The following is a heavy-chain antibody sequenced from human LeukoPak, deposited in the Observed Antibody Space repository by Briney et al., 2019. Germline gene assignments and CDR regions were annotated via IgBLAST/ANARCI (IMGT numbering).Heavy chain of an antibody. Sequence: SETLSLTCTVSGGSISSSSYYGGWIRQPPGKGLEWIGSIYYSGSTYYNPSLKSRVTISVDTSKNQFSLKLSSVTAADTAVYYCARGEAAAAADWYFDLWGRGTLVTVSS. D-gene: IGHD6-13*01. J-gene: IGHJ2*01. V-gene: IGHV4-39*07. CDR3: ARGEAAAAADWYFDL. CDR2: IYYSGST. CDR1: GGSISSSSYY.